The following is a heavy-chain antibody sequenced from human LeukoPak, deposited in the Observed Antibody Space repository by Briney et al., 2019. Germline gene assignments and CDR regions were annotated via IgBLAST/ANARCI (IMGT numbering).Heavy chain of an antibody. V-gene: IGHV3-21*01. D-gene: IGHD3-10*01. CDR3: TRDQNFYGSGRGFDP. J-gene: IGHJ5*02. Sequence: PGGSLRLSCAASGFTFSSYSMSWVRQAPGKGLEWVSAISGSGGSTYYADSVKGRFTISRDNAQNSLYLQMNSLRAEDTATYYCTRDQNFYGSGRGFDPWGQGTLVTVSS. CDR1: GFTFSSYS. CDR2: ISGSGGST.